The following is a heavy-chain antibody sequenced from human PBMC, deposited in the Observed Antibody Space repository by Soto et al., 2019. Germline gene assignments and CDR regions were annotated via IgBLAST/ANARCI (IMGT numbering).Heavy chain of an antibody. Sequence: PSETLSLTCTVSGASISRYYWSWIRQSPGKGLEWIGYLYNTGSTIYNPSLKSRVTISVDTSKNQFSLKMNSVTAADTAVYYCARVWGGAFDFWGQGTMVT. D-gene: IGHD3-10*01. CDR2: LYNTGST. CDR1: GASISRYY. V-gene: IGHV4-59*01. CDR3: ARVWGGAFDF. J-gene: IGHJ3*01.